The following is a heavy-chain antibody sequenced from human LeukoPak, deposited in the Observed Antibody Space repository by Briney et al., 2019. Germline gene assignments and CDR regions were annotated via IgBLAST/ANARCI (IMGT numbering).Heavy chain of an antibody. CDR1: GGSISSGDYY. CDR2: IHYSGST. V-gene: IGHV4-31*03. D-gene: IGHD5-12*01. CDR3: ARVIGYDQLDY. Sequence: SETLSLTCSVSGGSISSGDYYWSWLRQHPGKGLEWIGYIHYSGSTYYNPSLKSRVSISVSTSKNRFSLQLSSVTAADTAVYYCARVIGYDQLDYWGQGTLGTVSS. J-gene: IGHJ4*02.